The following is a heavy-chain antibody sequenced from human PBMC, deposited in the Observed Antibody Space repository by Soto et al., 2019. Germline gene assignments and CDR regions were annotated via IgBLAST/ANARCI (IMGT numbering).Heavy chain of an antibody. CDR3: ARTPPTYYSDSSGYYFLY. CDR1: GGSISSGSYY. CDR2: IYYSGSA. Sequence: SETLSLTCTVSGGSISSGSYYWGWIRQPPGKGLEWIGSIYYSGSAYYNPSLKSRVTISVDTSKSQFSLKLSSVTAADTAVYYCARTPPTYYSDSSGYYFLYWGQGTLVTVSS. V-gene: IGHV4-39*01. J-gene: IGHJ4*02. D-gene: IGHD3-22*01.